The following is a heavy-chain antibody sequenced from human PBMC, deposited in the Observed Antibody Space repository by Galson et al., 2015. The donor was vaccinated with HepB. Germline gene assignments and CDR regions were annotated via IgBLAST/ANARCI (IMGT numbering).Heavy chain of an antibody. V-gene: IGHV3-30*03. CDR1: GFTFSSYG. D-gene: IGHD4-11*01. CDR2: ISYDGSNK. Sequence: SLRLSCAASGFTFSSYGMHWVRQAPGKGLEWVAVISYDGSNKYYADSVKGRFTISRDNSKNTLYLQMNSLRAEDTAVYYCPSSESKPGYWGQGTLVTVSS. CDR3: PSSESKPGY. J-gene: IGHJ4*02.